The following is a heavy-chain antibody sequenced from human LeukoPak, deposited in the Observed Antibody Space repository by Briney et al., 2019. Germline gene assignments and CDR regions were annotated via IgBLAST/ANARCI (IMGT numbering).Heavy chain of an antibody. CDR1: GFTFSSYS. CDR3: ARGGVFGVVRFDY. Sequence: AGGSLRLSCAASGFTFSSYSMNWARQAPGKGLEWVSYISSSSSTIYYADSVKGRFTISRDNAKNSLYLQMNSLRAEDTAVYYCARGGVFGVVRFDYWGRGTLVTVSS. J-gene: IGHJ4*02. D-gene: IGHD3-3*01. V-gene: IGHV3-48*04. CDR2: ISSSSSTI.